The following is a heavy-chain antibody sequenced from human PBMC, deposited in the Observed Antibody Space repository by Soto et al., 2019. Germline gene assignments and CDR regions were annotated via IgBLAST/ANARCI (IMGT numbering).Heavy chain of an antibody. CDR1: GFTFSSYS. J-gene: IGHJ4*02. V-gene: IGHV3-21*01. Sequence: GGSVRLSCAASGFTFSSYSMNWVRQAPGQGLEWVSSISRSSTYIYYADSVRGRFTISRDNAKNSLFLQMNSLRAEDTAVYYCARGLGQLDYFDYWGQGALVTVSS. D-gene: IGHD3-16*01. CDR3: ARGLGQLDYFDY. CDR2: ISRSSTYI.